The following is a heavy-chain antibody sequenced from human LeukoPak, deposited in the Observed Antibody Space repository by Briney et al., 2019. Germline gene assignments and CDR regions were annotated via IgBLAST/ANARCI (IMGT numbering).Heavy chain of an antibody. CDR1: GYTFTSYD. CDR3: ARGPQVLWFGETVDY. V-gene: IGHV1-8*01. D-gene: IGHD3-10*01. Sequence: ASVKVSCKASGYTFTSYDINWVRQATGRGLEWMGWMNPNSGNTGYAQKFQGRVTMTRNTSISTAYMELSSLRSEDTAVYYCARGPQVLWFGETVDYWGQGTLVTVSS. CDR2: MNPNSGNT. J-gene: IGHJ4*02.